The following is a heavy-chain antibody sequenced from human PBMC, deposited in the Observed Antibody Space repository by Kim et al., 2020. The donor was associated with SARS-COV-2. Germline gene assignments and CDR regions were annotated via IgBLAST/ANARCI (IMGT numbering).Heavy chain of an antibody. CDR2: IYYSGST. CDR3: ARSPPSKDGYNRLDY. CDR1: GGSISNYY. V-gene: IGHV4-59*01. Sequence: SETLSLTCTVSGGSISNYYWSWIRQPPGKGLEWIGYIYYSGSTNYNPSLKSRVTISVDTSKNQFSLNLTSVTAADTAVYFCARSPPSKDGYNRLDYWGQGTLVTVSS. J-gene: IGHJ4*02. D-gene: IGHD5-12*01.